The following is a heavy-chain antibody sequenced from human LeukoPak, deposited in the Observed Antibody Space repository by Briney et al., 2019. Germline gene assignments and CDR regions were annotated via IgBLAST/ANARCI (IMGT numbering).Heavy chain of an antibody. D-gene: IGHD1-26*01. V-gene: IGHV3-7*03. Sequence: GGSLRLSCAASGFTFSSYWMTWVRQAPGEGLEWVANIKQDGSEKYYVDSVKGRFTISRDNAKKSLYLQINSLRAEDTAVYYCATKSGNYYNYWGQGSLVTVSS. CDR1: GFTFSSYW. CDR2: IKQDGSEK. J-gene: IGHJ4*02. CDR3: ATKSGNYYNY.